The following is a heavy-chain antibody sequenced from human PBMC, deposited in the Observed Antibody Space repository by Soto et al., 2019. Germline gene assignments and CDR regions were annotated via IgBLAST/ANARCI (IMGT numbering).Heavy chain of an antibody. V-gene: IGHV3-30-3*01. CDR1: GFTFRSFA. D-gene: IGHD3-9*01. CDR2: ISYDGSKK. CDR3: ARDPYYDILTSTAAYFDH. J-gene: IGHJ4*02. Sequence: GGSLRLSCTVSGFTFRSFAIHWVRQAPGKGLEWVAVISYDGSKKYYADSVKGRFTISRDNSKNTLYLQMNSLRPEDTAVYYCARDPYYDILTSTAAYFDHWGQGTLVTVSS.